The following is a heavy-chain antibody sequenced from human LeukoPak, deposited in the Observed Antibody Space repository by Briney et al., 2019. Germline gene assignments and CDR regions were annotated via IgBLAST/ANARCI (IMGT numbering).Heavy chain of an antibody. CDR3: AKEDFGQEGYFDY. CDR2: ISYDGSNK. V-gene: IGHV3-30*18. CDR1: GFTFSSYG. J-gene: IGHJ4*02. Sequence: PGGSLRLSCAASGFTFSSYGVHWVRQGPGKGLGWVAVISYDGSNKYYADSVKGRFTISRDNSKNTLYLQMNSLRAEDTAVYYCAKEDFGQEGYFDYWGQGTLVTVSS. D-gene: IGHD3-3*01.